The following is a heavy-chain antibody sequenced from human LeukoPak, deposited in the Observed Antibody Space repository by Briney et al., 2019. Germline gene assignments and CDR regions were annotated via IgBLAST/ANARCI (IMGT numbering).Heavy chain of an antibody. CDR3: ARDRDYGSILYFDY. D-gene: IGHD4-23*01. J-gene: IGHJ4*02. V-gene: IGHV1-69*04. CDR2: IIPIFGIA. Sequence: ASVKVSCKASGGTFSSYAISWVRQAPGQGLEWMGRIIPIFGIANYAQKFQGRVTITADKSTSTAYMELSSLRSEDTAVYYCARDRDYGSILYFDYWGQGTLVTVSS. CDR1: GGTFSSYA.